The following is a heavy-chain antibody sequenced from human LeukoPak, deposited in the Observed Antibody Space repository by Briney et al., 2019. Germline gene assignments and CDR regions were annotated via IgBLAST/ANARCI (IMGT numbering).Heavy chain of an antibody. CDR2: ISNNGITI. Sequence: PGGSQTLSCALSGFTFNNYDMSWARHAPGKGLEWLSYISNNGITIYYADSVKGRITNSRDNAKNSLYLQMNSLRAEDSAVYYCAELGITMIGGVWGKGTTVTISS. CDR3: AELGITMIGGV. J-gene: IGHJ6*04. D-gene: IGHD3-10*02. CDR1: GFTFNNYD. V-gene: IGHV3-48*04.